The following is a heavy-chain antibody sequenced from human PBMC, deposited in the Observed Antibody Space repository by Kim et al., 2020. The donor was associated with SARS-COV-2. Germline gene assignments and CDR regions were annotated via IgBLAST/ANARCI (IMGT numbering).Heavy chain of an antibody. V-gene: IGHV1-69*02. Sequence: NYHQEIQGRDTITADKSTSPAYMELGSLGSEDTAVYYCASPYDSSGHFDYWGQGTLVTVSS. CDR3: ASPYDSSGHFDY. D-gene: IGHD3-22*01. J-gene: IGHJ4*02.